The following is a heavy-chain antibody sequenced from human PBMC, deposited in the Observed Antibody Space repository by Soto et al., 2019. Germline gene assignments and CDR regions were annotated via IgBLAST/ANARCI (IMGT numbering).Heavy chain of an antibody. CDR1: GGSISSYY. D-gene: IGHD3-22*01. CDR3: ARSPARNYYHSSGYYRYYFDY. Sequence: QVQLQESGPGLVKPSETLSLTCTVSGGSISSYYWSWIRQHPGKGLEWIGYIYYSGSTNYNPSLMGRVTITVVATKNQFFQKLSSVTAADTDVYYCARSPARNYYHSSGYYRYYFDYWGQGTLVTVSS. J-gene: IGHJ4*02. V-gene: IGHV4-59*01. CDR2: IYYSGST.